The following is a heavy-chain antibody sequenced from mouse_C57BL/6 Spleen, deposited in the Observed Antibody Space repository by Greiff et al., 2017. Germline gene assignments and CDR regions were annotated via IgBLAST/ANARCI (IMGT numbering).Heavy chain of an antibody. D-gene: IGHD2-1*01. V-gene: IGHV1-55*01. CDR1: GYTFTSYW. J-gene: IGHJ2*01. CDR2: IYPGSGST. Sequence: QFQLQQPGAELVKPGASVKMSCKASGYTFTSYWITWVKQRPGQGLEWIGDIYPGSGSTNYNEKFKSKATLTVDTSSSTAYMQLSSLTSEDSAVYYGASGGYYGNYGGVLDYWGQGTTLTVAS. CDR3: ASGGYYGNYGGVLDY.